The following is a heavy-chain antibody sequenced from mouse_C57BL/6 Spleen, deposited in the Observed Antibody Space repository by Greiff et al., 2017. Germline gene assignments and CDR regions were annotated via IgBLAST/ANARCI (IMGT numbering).Heavy chain of an antibody. CDR1: GYTFTSYW. Sequence: VQLQQPGAELVRPGSSVKLSCKASGYTFTSYWMDWVKQRPGQGLEWIGNIYPSDSETHYNQKFKDKATLTVDKSSSTAYMQLSSLTSEDSAVYYCARSLYGNYAMDDWGQGTSVTVSS. CDR2: IYPSDSET. CDR3: ARSLYGNYAMDD. D-gene: IGHD2-1*01. V-gene: IGHV1-61*01. J-gene: IGHJ4*01.